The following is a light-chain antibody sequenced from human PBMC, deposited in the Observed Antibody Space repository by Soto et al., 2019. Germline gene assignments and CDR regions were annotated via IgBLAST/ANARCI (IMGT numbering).Light chain of an antibody. CDR3: QHYNSYSEA. J-gene: IGKJ1*01. V-gene: IGKV3-11*01. Sequence: IVLTQSPATLSLSPGERATLSCRASQSVSSYLAWYQQKPGQAPRLLIYDASNRATGIPARFSGSGSGTDFTLTISSLQPDDFATYYCQHYNSYSEAFGQGTKV. CDR1: QSVSSY. CDR2: DAS.